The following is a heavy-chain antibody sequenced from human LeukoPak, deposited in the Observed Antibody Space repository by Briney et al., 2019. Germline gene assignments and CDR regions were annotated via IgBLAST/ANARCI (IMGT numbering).Heavy chain of an antibody. CDR3: ARSRSPVWFGEFHFDY. D-gene: IGHD3-10*01. V-gene: IGHV3-74*01. Sequence: GGSLRLSCAASGFTFSSYWMYWVRQAPGKGLVWVSHINTDGGITNYADSVKGRFTISRDNAKSTLYLQMNSLRTEDTAVYYCARSRSPVWFGEFHFDYWGQGTLVTVSS. CDR2: INTDGGIT. CDR1: GFTFSSYW. J-gene: IGHJ4*02.